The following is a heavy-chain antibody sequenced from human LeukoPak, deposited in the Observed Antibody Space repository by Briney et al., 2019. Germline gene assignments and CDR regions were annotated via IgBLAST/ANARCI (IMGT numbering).Heavy chain of an antibody. CDR3: AKARSLGQWLVPNDY. Sequence: GGALRLSCAASGFTFSSYAMSWVRQAPGKGLEWVSAISGSGGSTYYADSVKGRFTVSRDNSKNTLYLQMNSLRAEDTAVYYCAKARSLGQWLVPNDYWGEGTLVTVSS. V-gene: IGHV3-23*01. J-gene: IGHJ4*02. CDR2: ISGSGGST. D-gene: IGHD6-19*01. CDR1: GFTFSSYA.